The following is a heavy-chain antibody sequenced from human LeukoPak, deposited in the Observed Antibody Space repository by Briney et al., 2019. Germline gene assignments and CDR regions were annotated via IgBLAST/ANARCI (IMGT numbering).Heavy chain of an antibody. J-gene: IGHJ6*04. D-gene: IGHD3-10*02. Sequence: GGSLRLSCVASGFTFSNYWMTWVRQAPGKGLEWVANIKKDGSEKYYVDSVKGRFTISRDNAKNSLYLQMNSLRAEDTAVYYCAELGITMIGGVWGKGTTVTIPS. V-gene: IGHV3-7*01. CDR1: GFTFSNYW. CDR2: IKKDGSEK. CDR3: AELGITMIGGV.